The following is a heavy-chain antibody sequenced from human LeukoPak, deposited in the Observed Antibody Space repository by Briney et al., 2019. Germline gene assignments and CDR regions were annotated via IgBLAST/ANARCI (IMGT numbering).Heavy chain of an antibody. CDR1: GFIFTKYG. Sequence: EASVKVSCKASGFIFTKYGISWVRQAPGQGLEWVGWISGYNGDTNYAQKLQGRVTMTTGTSTTTAYMELRSQRSDDTAFYYCARDPSNTSGWKTWFDTWGQGTLVTVSS. CDR3: ARDPSNTSGWKTWFDT. V-gene: IGHV1-18*01. D-gene: IGHD6-19*01. CDR2: ISGYNGDT. J-gene: IGHJ5*02.